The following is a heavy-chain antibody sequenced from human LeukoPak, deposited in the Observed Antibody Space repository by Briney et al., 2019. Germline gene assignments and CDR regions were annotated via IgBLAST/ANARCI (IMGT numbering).Heavy chain of an antibody. CDR3: AKGPAWGLGYCSSTSCFRDNWFDT. D-gene: IGHD2-2*01. J-gene: IGHJ5*02. CDR2: ITWDGSST. CDR1: GFTFDDYN. V-gene: IGHV3-43*01. Sequence: GGSLRLSCAASGFTFDDYNMHWVRQAPGKGLEWVSLITWDGSSTDYADSVKGRFTISRDNSKNTLYLQMNSLRAEDTAVYYCAKGPAWGLGYCSSTSCFRDNWFDTWGQGTLVTVSS.